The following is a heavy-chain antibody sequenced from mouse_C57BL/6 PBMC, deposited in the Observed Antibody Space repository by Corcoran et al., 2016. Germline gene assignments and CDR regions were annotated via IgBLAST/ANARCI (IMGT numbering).Heavy chain of an antibody. Sequence: EVQLQQSGPELVKPGASVKMSCKASGYTFTDYNMHWVKQSHGKSLEWIGYINPNNGGTSYNQKFKGKATLTVNKSSSTAYMELRSLTSEDSAVYYCARDFLLTTVKAFAYWGQGTLVTVSA. V-gene: IGHV1-22*01. CDR3: ARDFLLTTVKAFAY. D-gene: IGHD1-1*01. CDR1: GYTFTDYN. J-gene: IGHJ3*01. CDR2: INPNNGGT.